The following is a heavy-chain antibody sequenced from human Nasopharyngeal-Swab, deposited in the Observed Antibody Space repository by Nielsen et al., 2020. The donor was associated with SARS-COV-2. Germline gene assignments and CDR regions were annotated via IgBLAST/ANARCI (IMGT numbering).Heavy chain of an antibody. CDR2: ISSSSSYI. CDR1: GFTFSSYN. CDR3: ARADSSSWYFDY. Sequence: GGSLRLSCAASGFTFSSYNMNWVRQAPGKGLEWVSSISSSSSYIYYADSVKGRFTISRDNAKNSLYLQMNSLRAEDTAVYYCARADSSSWYFDYWGQGTLVTVSS. D-gene: IGHD6-13*01. J-gene: IGHJ4*02. V-gene: IGHV3-21*01.